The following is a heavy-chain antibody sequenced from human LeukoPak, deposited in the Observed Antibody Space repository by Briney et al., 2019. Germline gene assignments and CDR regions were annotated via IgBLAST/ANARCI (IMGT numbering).Heavy chain of an antibody. CDR3: ARDLGATGDY. V-gene: IGHV4-59*01. Sequence: SETLSLTCTVSGGSISSYYWSWIRQPPGKGLEWIGYIYYSGSTNYNPSLKSRVTISVDTSKNQFSLKLSSVTAADTAVYYCARDLGATGDYWGRGTLVTVSS. J-gene: IGHJ4*02. CDR1: GGSISSYY. CDR2: IYYSGST. D-gene: IGHD1-26*01.